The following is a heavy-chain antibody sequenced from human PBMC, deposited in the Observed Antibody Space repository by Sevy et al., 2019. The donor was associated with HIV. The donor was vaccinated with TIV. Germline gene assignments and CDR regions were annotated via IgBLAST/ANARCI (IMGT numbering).Heavy chain of an antibody. Sequence: GGSLRLSCAASGFTFSSYAMSWVRQAPGKGLEWVSAISGSGGSTYYADSVKGRFTISRDNSKNTLYLQMNSLRAEDTALYYGAKAPVVDIVVVPAAHKNYYYYYMDVWGKGTTVTVSS. CDR1: GFTFSSYA. CDR3: AKAPVVDIVVVPAAHKNYYYYYMDV. CDR2: ISGSGGST. J-gene: IGHJ6*03. D-gene: IGHD2-2*01. V-gene: IGHV3-23*01.